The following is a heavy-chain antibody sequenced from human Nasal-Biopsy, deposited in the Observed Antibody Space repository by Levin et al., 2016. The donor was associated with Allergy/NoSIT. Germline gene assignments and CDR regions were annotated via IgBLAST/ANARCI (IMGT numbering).Heavy chain of an antibody. J-gene: IGHJ6*03. Sequence: GESLKISCAASGFTFSNCAMSWVRQAPGKGLEWVSSIRPGGGASFHADSVKGRFTISRDNSKNTLYLQMNSLRADDTAIYYCAKEGNYYMDVWGTGTTVTVSS. V-gene: IGHV3-23*01. CDR3: AKEGNYYMDV. CDR2: IRPGGGAS. CDR1: GFTFSNCA.